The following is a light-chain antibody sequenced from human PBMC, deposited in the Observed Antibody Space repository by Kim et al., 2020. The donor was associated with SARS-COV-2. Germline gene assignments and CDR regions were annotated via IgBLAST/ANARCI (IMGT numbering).Light chain of an antibody. CDR3: SSHRSSSTLVV. V-gene: IGLV2-14*03. Sequence: QSALTQPASVSWSPCHSITISCTGTSSDVGGYNYVSWYQQHPDKAPKLMIYDVIYRPSGVSDRFSGSKSGNTASLTISGLQPEDEADYYCSSHRSSSTLVVFGGGTKLTVL. CDR1: SSDVGGYNY. J-gene: IGLJ2*01. CDR2: DVI.